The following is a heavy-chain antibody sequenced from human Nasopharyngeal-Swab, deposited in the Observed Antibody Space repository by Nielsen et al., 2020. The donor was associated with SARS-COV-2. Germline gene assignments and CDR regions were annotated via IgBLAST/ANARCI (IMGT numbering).Heavy chain of an antibody. CDR3: AGDYGGFSGLDF. CDR1: RGSMRNIY. D-gene: IGHD4-23*01. J-gene: IGHJ4*02. V-gene: IGHV4-59*12. Sequence: SETLSLTCTVSRGSMRNIYWSWIRKSPGKGLEWIGSIYHTGSTTYSPSLKSRVTISMDTSGNQFFLSLSSVTAADTALYYCAGDYGGFSGLDFWGQGTLVTVSS. CDR2: IYHTGST.